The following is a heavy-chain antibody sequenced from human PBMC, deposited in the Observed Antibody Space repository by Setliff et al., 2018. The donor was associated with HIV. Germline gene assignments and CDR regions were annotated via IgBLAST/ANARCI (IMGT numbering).Heavy chain of an antibody. J-gene: IGHJ4*02. CDR3: TREGRGDPAMATTRLDY. V-gene: IGHV4-39*02. Sequence: PSETLSLTCSVSGDSISSGSYFWGWIRQTPGKGLEWIGHIYYTGFAYYNPSLKSRVTISLDTSKTHFFLNLTSVTDADTAVYFCTREGRGDPAMATTRLDYWGQGKLVTVSS. CDR1: GDSISSGSYF. D-gene: IGHD1-1*01. CDR2: IYYTGFA.